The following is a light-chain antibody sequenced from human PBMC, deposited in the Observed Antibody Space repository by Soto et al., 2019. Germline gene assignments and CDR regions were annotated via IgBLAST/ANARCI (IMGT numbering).Light chain of an antibody. Sequence: QSVLTQPPSASGSPGQSVAISCTGTSSDVGGYNYVSWYQQHPGKAPKLMIYEVNKRPSGVPDRFSGSKSGNTASLTVSGLQAEDEADYYCSSYTSSTTSVVFGGGTKLTVL. J-gene: IGLJ2*01. CDR1: SSDVGGYNY. V-gene: IGLV2-8*01. CDR3: SSYTSSTTSVV. CDR2: EVN.